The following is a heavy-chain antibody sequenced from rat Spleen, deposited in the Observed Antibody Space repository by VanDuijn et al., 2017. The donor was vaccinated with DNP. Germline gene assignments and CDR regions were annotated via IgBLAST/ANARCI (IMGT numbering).Heavy chain of an antibody. J-gene: IGHJ2*01. CDR3: ARWYNSGYYFDY. V-gene: IGHV5-31*01. CDR2: IRFDGGTT. Sequence: EVQLVESGGDLVQPGRSLKLSCVASRFTFNNFWMTWFRQVPRKGLQWVAYIRFDGGTTYYGDSVKGRFTISRDNARNTLYLQMNSLRSEDMATYYCARWYNSGYYFDYWGQGVMVTVSS. D-gene: IGHD4-3*01. CDR1: RFTFNNFW.